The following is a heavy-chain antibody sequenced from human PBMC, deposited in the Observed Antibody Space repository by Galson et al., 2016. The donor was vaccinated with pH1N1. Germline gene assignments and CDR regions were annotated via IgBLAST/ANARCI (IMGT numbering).Heavy chain of an antibody. J-gene: IGHJ3*02. Sequence: LSLTCTVSGGSISSGIYYWSWIRQPAGKGLEWIGLVYSSGTTNSNPSLKSRVSISADTAKNQFSLKLSSVTAVDTAVYYCARDREYNYGYYDHAFDIWGQGTMVTVSS. CDR2: VYSSGTT. D-gene: IGHD5-18*01. CDR3: ARDREYNYGYYDHAFDI. CDR1: GGSISSGIYY. V-gene: IGHV4-61*02.